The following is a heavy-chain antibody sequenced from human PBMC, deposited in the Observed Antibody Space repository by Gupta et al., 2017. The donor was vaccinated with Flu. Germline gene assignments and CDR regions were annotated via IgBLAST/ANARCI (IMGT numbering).Heavy chain of an antibody. CDR1: GFTFSSYA. V-gene: IGHV3-23*01. D-gene: IGHD2-2*01. Sequence: EVQLLASGGGLVQPGGSLRLSCAASGFTFSSYAMSWVRQAPGKGLEWVSAISGSGGSTYYADSVKGRFTISRDNSKNTLYLQMNSLRAEDTAVYYCASNRHCSSTSCYPYYFDYWGQGTLVTVSS. CDR3: ASNRHCSSTSCYPYYFDY. CDR2: ISGSGGST. J-gene: IGHJ4*02.